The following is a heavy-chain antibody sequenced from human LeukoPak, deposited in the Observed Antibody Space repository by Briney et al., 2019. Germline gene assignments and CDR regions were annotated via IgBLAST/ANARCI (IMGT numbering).Heavy chain of an antibody. CDR2: TYYSGST. V-gene: IGHV4-59*11. CDR3: ARAPRGYGGNSEAFDI. CDR1: GGSISSHY. J-gene: IGHJ3*02. Sequence: SETLSLTCTVSGGSISSHYWSWIRQPPGKGLEWIGYTYYSGSTNYNPSLKSRVTISVDTSKNQFSLKLSSVTAADTAVYYCARAPRGYGGNSEAFDIWGQGTMVTVSS. D-gene: IGHD4-23*01.